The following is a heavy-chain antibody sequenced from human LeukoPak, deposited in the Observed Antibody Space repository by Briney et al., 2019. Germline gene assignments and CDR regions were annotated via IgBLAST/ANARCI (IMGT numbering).Heavy chain of an antibody. CDR2: IRSSGGST. V-gene: IGHV3-23*01. CDR1: GFTFSSYA. J-gene: IGHJ4*02. CDR3: AKTYSSGCYPDY. Sequence: GGSLRLSCAASGFTFSSYAMNWVRQAPGKGLEWVSTIRSSGGSTYYADSVKGRFTISRDNSKNTLYLQMNSLRAEDTAVYYCAKTYSSGCYPDYWGQGTLVTVSS. D-gene: IGHD6-19*01.